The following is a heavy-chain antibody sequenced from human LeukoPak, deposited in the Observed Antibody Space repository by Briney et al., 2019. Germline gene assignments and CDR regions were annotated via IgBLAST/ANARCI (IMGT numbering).Heavy chain of an antibody. V-gene: IGHV1-69*13. J-gene: IGHJ4*02. CDR3: AAGRRLGELFFDY. CDR2: INPIFNLL. D-gene: IGHD3-10*01. Sequence: ASVKVSCKASEGTFGAYSLDWVRQAPGQGLEWLGGINPIFNLLNYAQKFRGRVTFTADESTNTAYMDLSILQYDDTAVYYCAAGRRLGELFFDYWGQGALVTVSS. CDR1: EGTFGAYS.